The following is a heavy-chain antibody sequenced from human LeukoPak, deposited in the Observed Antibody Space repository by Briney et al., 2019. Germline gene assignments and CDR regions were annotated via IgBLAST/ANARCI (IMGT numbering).Heavy chain of an antibody. V-gene: IGHV4-34*01. J-gene: IGHJ5*02. CDR2: INHSGST. CDR3: ARAIFVGVPAAWGWFDP. Sequence: SETLSLTCAVYGGSFSGYYWSWIRQPPGKGLEWIGEINHSGSTNYNPSLKSRVTISVDTSKNQFSLKLSSVTAADTAVYYCARAIFVGVPAAWGWFDPWGQGTLVTVSS. D-gene: IGHD2-2*01. CDR1: GGSFSGYY.